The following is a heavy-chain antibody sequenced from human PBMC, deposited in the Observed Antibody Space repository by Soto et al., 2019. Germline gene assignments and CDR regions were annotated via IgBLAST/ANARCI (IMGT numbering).Heavy chain of an antibody. CDR3: ARAVTTPWYFDL. D-gene: IGHD4-17*01. Sequence: QVQLVQSGAEVKKPGSSVKFSCKASGGTLSSYAISWVRQPPGQGLEWMGGIIPIFGTADYAQMFQSRAPITANESTGPASMALSSLRSEDTGVYYCARAVTTPWYFDLWGRGTLVTVSS. V-gene: IGHV1-69*12. CDR1: GGTLSSYA. J-gene: IGHJ2*01. CDR2: IIPIFGTA.